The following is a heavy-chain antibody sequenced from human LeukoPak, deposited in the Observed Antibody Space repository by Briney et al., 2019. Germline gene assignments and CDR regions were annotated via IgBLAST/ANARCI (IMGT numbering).Heavy chain of an antibody. CDR2: IYTSGST. Sequence: PSQTLSLTCTVSGGSISSGRYYWSWIRQPAGKGLEWIGRIYTSGSTNYNPSLKSRVTISVDTSKNQFSLKLSSVTAADTAVYYCARDGGYSYGYVDFDYWGQGTLVTVSS. CDR3: ARDGGYSYGYVDFDY. CDR1: GGSISSGRYY. J-gene: IGHJ4*02. D-gene: IGHD5-18*01. V-gene: IGHV4-61*02.